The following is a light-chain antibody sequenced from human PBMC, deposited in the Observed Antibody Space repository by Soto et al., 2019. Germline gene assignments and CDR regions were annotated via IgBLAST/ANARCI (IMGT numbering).Light chain of an antibody. CDR1: SSDVGGYNY. V-gene: IGLV2-14*03. Sequence: QSVLTQPPSVSGSPGQSITISCTGTSSDVGGYNYVSWYQQHPGRAPKLIIYDVTNRPSGISNRFSGSKSGNTASLTISGLRTEDEADYYCISFTSRHIYVCGTGT. CDR2: DVT. J-gene: IGLJ1*01. CDR3: ISFTSRHIYV.